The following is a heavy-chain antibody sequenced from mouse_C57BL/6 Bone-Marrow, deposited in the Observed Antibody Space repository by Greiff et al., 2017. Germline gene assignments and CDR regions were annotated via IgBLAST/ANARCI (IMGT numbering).Heavy chain of an antibody. CDR3: ARLTEGLFAY. V-gene: IGHV5-16*01. CDR1: GFTFSDYY. D-gene: IGHD4-1*01. J-gene: IGHJ3*01. CDR2: INYDGSST. Sequence: EVQRVESEGGLVQPGSSMKLSCTASGFTFSDYYMAWVRQVPEKGLEWVANINYDGSSTYYLDSLKSRFIISRDNAKNILYLQMSSLKSEDTATYYCARLTEGLFAYWGQGTLVTVSA.